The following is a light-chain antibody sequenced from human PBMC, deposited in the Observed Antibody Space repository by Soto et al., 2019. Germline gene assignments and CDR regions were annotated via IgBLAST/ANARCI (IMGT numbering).Light chain of an antibody. CDR2: AAS. CDR1: RRIIGSN. Sequence: EIVLTQSPGTLSLSPGEGGTLSCRASRRIIGSNLAWNQQKPGQSPRLLIYAASSRATGIPDRFSGSGSGTDFTLTISRLEPEDFAVYYCQLYGGSHMFSFGQGTKLEIK. CDR3: QLYGGSHMFS. V-gene: IGKV3-20*01. J-gene: IGKJ2*01.